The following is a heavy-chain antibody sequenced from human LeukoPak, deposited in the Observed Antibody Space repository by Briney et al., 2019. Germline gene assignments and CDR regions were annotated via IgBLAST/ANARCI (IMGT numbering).Heavy chain of an antibody. V-gene: IGHV4-38-2*02. J-gene: IGHJ3*02. Sequence: SETLSLTCTVSGYSISSGYYWGWIRQPPGKGLEWIGSIYRSGSTSWIGNIYQSGTTSYNPSLGSRVTVSVDTSKNQFFLKLTSVVATDTAIYYCAIRYSSSWYSDAFDIWGQGTMVTVSA. D-gene: IGHD6-13*01. CDR3: AIRYSSSWYSDAFDI. CDR2: IYRSGSTSWIGNIYQSGTT. CDR1: GYSISSGYY.